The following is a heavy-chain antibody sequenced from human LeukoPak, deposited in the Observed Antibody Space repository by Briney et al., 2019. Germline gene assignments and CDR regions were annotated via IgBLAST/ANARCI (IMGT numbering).Heavy chain of an antibody. V-gene: IGHV3-7*03. CDR1: GFALSSHW. CDR2: VNRDGSET. J-gene: IGHJ6*02. CDR3: ARNNGMDV. Sequence: GGSLRLSCAASGFALSSHWMTWVRHVPGRGPEWVANVNRDGSETYYLDSVKGRFTISKDNAKNSLYLQMNSLRAEDTALYHCARNNGMDVWGQGTTVIASS.